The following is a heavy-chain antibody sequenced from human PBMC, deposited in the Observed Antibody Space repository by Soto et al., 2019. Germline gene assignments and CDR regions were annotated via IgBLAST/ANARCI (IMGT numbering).Heavy chain of an antibody. Sequence: PGEALKLSFKGSGYSFTSYWISWVRRMPGKGLEWMGRIDPSDSYTNYSPSFQGHVTISADKSISTAYLQWSSLKASDTAMYYCARHPQWYYDILTGRYYYYYGMDVWGQGTTVTV. D-gene: IGHD3-9*01. CDR2: IDPSDSYT. J-gene: IGHJ6*02. V-gene: IGHV5-10-1*01. CDR1: GYSFTSYW. CDR3: ARHPQWYYDILTGRYYYYYGMDV.